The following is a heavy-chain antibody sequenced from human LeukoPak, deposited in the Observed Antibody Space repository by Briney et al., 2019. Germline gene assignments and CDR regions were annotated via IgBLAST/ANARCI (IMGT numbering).Heavy chain of an antibody. CDR3: ARGRMNYYGSGSYYWFDP. CDR1: GGSFGGYY. D-gene: IGHD3-10*01. V-gene: IGHV4-34*01. J-gene: IGHJ5*02. CDR2: INHSGST. Sequence: PSETLSLTCAVYGGSFGGYYWSWIRQPPGKGLEWIGEINHSGSTNYSPSLKSRVTISVDTSKNQFSLKLSSVTAADTAVYYCARGRMNYYGSGSYYWFDPWGQGTLVTASS.